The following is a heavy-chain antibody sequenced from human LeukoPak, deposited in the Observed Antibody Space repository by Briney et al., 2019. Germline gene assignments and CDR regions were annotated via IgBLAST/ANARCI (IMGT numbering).Heavy chain of an antibody. Sequence: ASVKVSCKASGYTFTSYGISWVRQAPGQGLEWMGWISAYNGNTNYAQKFQGRVTITTDESTSTAYMELSSLRSEDTAVYYCARGNILTGYGGVYWGQGTLVTVSS. D-gene: IGHD3-9*01. CDR3: ARGNILTGYGGVY. J-gene: IGHJ4*02. CDR1: GYTFTSYG. CDR2: ISAYNGNT. V-gene: IGHV1-18*01.